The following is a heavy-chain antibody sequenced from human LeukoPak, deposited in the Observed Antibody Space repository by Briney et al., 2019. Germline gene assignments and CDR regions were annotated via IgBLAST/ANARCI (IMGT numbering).Heavy chain of an antibody. Sequence: SVTVSCKASGGTFSSYTISWVRQAPGQGLEWMGRIIPILGIVNYAQKFQGRVTITADKSTSTAYMELGSLRSEDTAVYYCARALYCSSTSCYYYYGMDVWGQGTTVTVSS. J-gene: IGHJ6*02. D-gene: IGHD2-2*01. CDR1: GGTFSSYT. CDR2: IIPILGIV. V-gene: IGHV1-69*02. CDR3: ARALYCSSTSCYYYYGMDV.